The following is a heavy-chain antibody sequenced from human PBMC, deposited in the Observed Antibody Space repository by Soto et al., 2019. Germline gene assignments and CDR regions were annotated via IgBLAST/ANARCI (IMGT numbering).Heavy chain of an antibody. J-gene: IGHJ4*02. V-gene: IGHV3-30*18. CDR3: AKEDGTVSKGATRPHFDY. CDR1: GFTFSSYG. D-gene: IGHD1-26*01. Sequence: PGGSLRLSCAASGFTFSSYGMHWVRQAPGKGLEWVAVISYDGSNKYYADSVKGRFTISRDNSKNTLYLQMNSLRAEDTAVYYCAKEDGTVSKGATRPHFDYWGQGTLVTVSS. CDR2: ISYDGSNK.